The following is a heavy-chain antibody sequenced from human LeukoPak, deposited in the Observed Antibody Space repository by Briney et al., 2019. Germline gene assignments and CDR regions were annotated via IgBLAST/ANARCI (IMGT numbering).Heavy chain of an antibody. J-gene: IGHJ4*02. V-gene: IGHV4-34*01. CDR3: ARGIAPDY. D-gene: IGHD2/OR15-2a*01. Sequence: SETLSLTCAVYGGSFSGYYWSWIRQPPGKGLEWIGEINHSGSTNYNPSLKSRVTISVDTSKNQFSLKLSSVTAADTAVYYCARGIAPDYWGQGTLVTVSS. CDR1: GGSFSGYY. CDR2: INHSGST.